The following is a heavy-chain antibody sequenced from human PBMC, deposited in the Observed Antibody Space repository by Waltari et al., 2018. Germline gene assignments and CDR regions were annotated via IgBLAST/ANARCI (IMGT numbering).Heavy chain of an antibody. Sequence: HVQLVESGGGVVQPGRSLNLSCAPPGFTSNIYGMPQFRQAPGKGLEWVAAIWSDGSNQYDADSVKGRFTISRDNSKNTLFLQMNSLRAEDTAVYYCARGGYCTSTTCSNYNGLDVWGLGTTVTVSS. D-gene: IGHD2-2*01. CDR3: ARGGYCTSTTCSNYNGLDV. CDR2: IWSDGSNQ. J-gene: IGHJ6*02. V-gene: IGHV3-33*01. CDR1: GFTSNIYG.